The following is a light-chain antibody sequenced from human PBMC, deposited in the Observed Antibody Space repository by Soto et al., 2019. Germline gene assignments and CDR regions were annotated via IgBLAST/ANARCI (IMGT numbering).Light chain of an antibody. J-gene: IGKJ1*01. CDR3: HQYDDSPRT. V-gene: IGKV3-20*01. CDR2: GAS. CDR1: QSLNTNH. Sequence: EIVLTQSPGTLSLSPGERATLSCRASQSLNTNHLAWYQQKPGQAPRLLIYGASSRATDIPDRFSGSGSGTDFTLTISRLEPEDFAVYYCHQYDDSPRTFGQGTKVDI.